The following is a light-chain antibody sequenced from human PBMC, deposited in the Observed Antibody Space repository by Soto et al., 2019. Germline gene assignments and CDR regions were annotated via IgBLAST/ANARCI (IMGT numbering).Light chain of an antibody. CDR2: DVS. V-gene: IGLV2-14*01. CDR3: SSYTTSSIYV. Sequence: QSALTQPASVSGSPGQSITISCTGTSSDVGAYNYVSWYQQHPGKAPKLMIYDVSNRPSGVSSRFSGSKSGNTASLTFSALQAEDEADYYCSSYTTSSIYVFGTGTKLTVL. J-gene: IGLJ1*01. CDR1: SSDVGAYNY.